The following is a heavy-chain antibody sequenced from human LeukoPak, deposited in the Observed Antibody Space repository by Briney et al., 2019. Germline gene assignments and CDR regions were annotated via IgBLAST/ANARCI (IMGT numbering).Heavy chain of an antibody. Sequence: GASVKVSCKASGYTLTSYDINWVRQATAQGLEWMGWMNPNSGNTGYAQKFQGRVTITRNTSISTAYMELSSLRSEDTAVYYCARGGERFLEWYSRLYYYYYMDVWGKGTTVTVSS. CDR1: GYTLTSYD. V-gene: IGHV1-8*03. CDR3: ARGGERFLEWYSRLYYYYYMDV. J-gene: IGHJ6*03. D-gene: IGHD3-3*01. CDR2: MNPNSGNT.